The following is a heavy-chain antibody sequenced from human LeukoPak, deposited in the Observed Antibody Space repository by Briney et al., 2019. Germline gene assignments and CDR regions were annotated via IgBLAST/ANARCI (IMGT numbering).Heavy chain of an antibody. CDR1: GGSISSSSYY. D-gene: IGHD3-22*01. CDR3: ARPSDYYDSSGYYSGLWAFDI. V-gene: IGHV4-39*01. Sequence: PSETLSLTCTVSGGSISSSSYYWGWIRQPPGKGLEWIGSIYYSGSTYYNPSLKSRVTISVDTSKNRFSLKLSSVTAADTAVYYCARPSDYYDSSGYYSGLWAFDIWGQGTMVTVSS. CDR2: IYYSGST. J-gene: IGHJ3*02.